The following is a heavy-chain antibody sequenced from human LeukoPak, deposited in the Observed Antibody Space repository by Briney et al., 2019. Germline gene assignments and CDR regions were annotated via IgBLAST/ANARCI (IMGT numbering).Heavy chain of an antibody. CDR1: GFTFSSYS. Sequence: GGSLRLSCAASGFTFSSYSMNWVRQAPGKGLEWVSYISSSSSTIYYADSVKGRFTISRDNAKNSLYLQMNSLRAEDTAVYYCARLTAPGTTPWGQGTLVTVSS. CDR3: ARLTAPGTTP. J-gene: IGHJ4*02. CDR2: ISSSSSTI. D-gene: IGHD1-7*01. V-gene: IGHV3-48*04.